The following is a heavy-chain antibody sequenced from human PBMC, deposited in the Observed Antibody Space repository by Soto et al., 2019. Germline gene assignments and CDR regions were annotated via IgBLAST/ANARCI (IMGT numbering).Heavy chain of an antibody. J-gene: IGHJ4*02. D-gene: IGHD3-10*01. CDR1: GGTFSSYA. Sequence: ASVKVSCKASGGTFSSYAISWVRQAPGQGLEWMGGIIPIFGTANYAQKFQGRVTITADESTSTAYMELSSLRSEDTAVYYCARERPNYYGSGSFESCEYWGQGTLVTVSS. CDR2: IIPIFGTA. V-gene: IGHV1-69*13. CDR3: ARERPNYYGSGSFESCEY.